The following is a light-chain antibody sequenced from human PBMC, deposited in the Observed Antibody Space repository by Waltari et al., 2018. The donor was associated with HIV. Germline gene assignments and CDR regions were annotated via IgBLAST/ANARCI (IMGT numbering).Light chain of an antibody. J-gene: IGKJ1*01. Sequence: EIVLTQSPGTLSLSPGERATLSCRASQIVSSAYLAWYQQKPGQAPRLLIYGASTRATGVPERFSGSGFGTDFTLTITRLEPEDFAVYYCQQYGDSPETFGQGARVQI. CDR1: QIVSSAY. CDR3: QQYGDSPET. V-gene: IGKV3-20*01. CDR2: GAS.